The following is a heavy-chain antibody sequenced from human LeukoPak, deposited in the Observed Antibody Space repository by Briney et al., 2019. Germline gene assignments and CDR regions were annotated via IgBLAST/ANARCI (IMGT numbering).Heavy chain of an antibody. Sequence: ASVKVSCKASGFTFTNYDINWVRQATGLGLEWIGWMNPRNGNTGYAQKFQGRVTMTRDTSISTAYMELRSLRSEDTAVYYCVRDGEGVAISVNYWFDPWGQGTLVTVSS. CDR1: GFTFTNYD. D-gene: IGHD3-10*01. CDR2: MNPRNGNT. V-gene: IGHV1-8*01. J-gene: IGHJ5*02. CDR3: VRDGEGVAISVNYWFDP.